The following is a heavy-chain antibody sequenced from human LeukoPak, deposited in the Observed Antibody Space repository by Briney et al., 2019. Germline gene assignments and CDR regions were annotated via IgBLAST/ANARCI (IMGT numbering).Heavy chain of an antibody. CDR1: GDSVSSGSHY. Sequence: PSETLSLTCTVSGDSVSSGSHYWSWIRQPPGKGLECIGYISNSGSTNYNPSLKSRVTISVDTSKNQLSLNLNSVTAADTAVYYCARSYHDFWSGSYYYYMDVWGKGTTVTVSS. J-gene: IGHJ6*03. D-gene: IGHD3-3*01. CDR3: ARSYHDFWSGSYYYYMDV. V-gene: IGHV4-61*01. CDR2: ISNSGST.